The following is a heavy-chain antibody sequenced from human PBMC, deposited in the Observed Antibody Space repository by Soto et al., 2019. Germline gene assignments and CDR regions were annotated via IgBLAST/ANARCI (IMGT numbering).Heavy chain of an antibody. CDR1: GFTFRNYA. J-gene: IGHJ4*02. CDR3: AKGMYYYDSSGYRLFDY. V-gene: IGHV3-23*01. CDR2: ISVSGGTT. D-gene: IGHD3-22*01. Sequence: GGSLRLSCAASGFTFRNYAMNWVRQAPGKGLEWVSGISVSGGTTYYADSVKGRFTVSRDNSKSTVFLQMNSLRAEDTAVYFCAKGMYYYDSSGYRLFDYWGQGTQVTVSP.